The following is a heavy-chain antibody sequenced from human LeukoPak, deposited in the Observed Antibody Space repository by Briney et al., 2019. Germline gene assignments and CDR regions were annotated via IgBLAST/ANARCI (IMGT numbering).Heavy chain of an antibody. D-gene: IGHD3-10*01. J-gene: IGHJ4*02. CDR3: AKDSRVGGYYFDY. CDR2: ISGSGGST. CDR1: GFTFSSYA. Sequence: PGASLRLSCAASGFTFSSYAMSWVRQAPGKGLEWVSAISGSGGSTYYADSVKGRFTISRDNSKNTLYLQTNSLRAEDTAVYYCAKDSRVGGYYFDYWGQGTLVTVSS. V-gene: IGHV3-23*01.